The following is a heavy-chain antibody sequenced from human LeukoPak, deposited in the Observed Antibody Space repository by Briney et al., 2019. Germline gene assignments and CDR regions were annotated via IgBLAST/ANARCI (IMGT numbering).Heavy chain of an antibody. D-gene: IGHD4-23*01. V-gene: IGHV4-59*01. CDR3: ARVKGPYGGKGEQEFDY. CDR1: GGSISSYY. Sequence: PSETLSLTCTVSGGSISSYYWSWIRQPPGKGLEWIGYIYYSGSTNYNPSLKSRVTISVDTSKNQFSLKLSSVTAADTAVYYCARVKGPYGGKGEQEFDYWGQGTLVTVSS. J-gene: IGHJ4*02. CDR2: IYYSGST.